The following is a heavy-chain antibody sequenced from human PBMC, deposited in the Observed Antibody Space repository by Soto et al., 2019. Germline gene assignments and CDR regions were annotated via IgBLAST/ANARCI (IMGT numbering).Heavy chain of an antibody. J-gene: IGHJ4*02. Sequence: QVHLQESGPGLVKPSETLSLTCTVSGGSFSSYYWSWIRQPPGKGLEWIGYIFFRGGTHYSPSLKSRVTISVDTSRNQFSLRLISVTAADTAVYYCARAVSGWSLFDSWGQGTLVNVSS. CDR2: IFFRGGT. D-gene: IGHD6-19*01. CDR3: ARAVSGWSLFDS. V-gene: IGHV4-59*01. CDR1: GGSFSSYY.